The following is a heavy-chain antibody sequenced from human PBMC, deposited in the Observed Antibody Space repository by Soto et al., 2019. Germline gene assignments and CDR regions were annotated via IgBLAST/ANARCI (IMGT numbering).Heavy chain of an antibody. CDR1: GFTFDDYG. CDR2: ISWNSGSI. J-gene: IGHJ5*02. V-gene: IGHV3-9*01. D-gene: IGHD1-1*01. CDR3: PKVVTTHTFGPLDP. Sequence: ESGGGLVQPGRSLRLSCVASGFTFDDYGMHWVRQVPGKGLEWVSGISWNSGSIGYADSVKGRFTISRDNAKNSLYLQMKSLSVEDPSWYFCPKVVTTHTFGPLDPWGQGTLVTVSS.